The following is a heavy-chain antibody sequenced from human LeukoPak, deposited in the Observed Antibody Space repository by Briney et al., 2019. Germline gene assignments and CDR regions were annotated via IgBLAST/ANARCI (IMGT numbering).Heavy chain of an antibody. D-gene: IGHD3-22*01. CDR2: INPNSGGT. V-gene: IGHV1-2*02. Sequence: GGSVKVSCKASGYTFTGYYMHWVRQAPGQGLEWMGWINPNSGGTNYAQKFQGRVTMTRDTSISTAYMELSRLRSDDTAVYYCARASYYDSSGYYPQWYFDYWGQGTLVTVSS. CDR3: ARASYYDSSGYYPQWYFDY. J-gene: IGHJ4*02. CDR1: GYTFTGYY.